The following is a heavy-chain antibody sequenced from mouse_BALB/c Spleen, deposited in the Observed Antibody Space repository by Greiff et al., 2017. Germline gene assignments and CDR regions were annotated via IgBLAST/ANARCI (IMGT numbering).Heavy chain of an antibody. CDR3: ARGGGNYPFAY. V-gene: IGHV5-9-4*01. CDR2: ISSGGSYT. Sequence: EVQRVESGGGLVKPGGSLKLSCAASGFTFSSYAMSWVRQSPEKRLEWVAEISSGGSYTYYPDTVTGRFTISRDNAKNTLYLEMSSLRSEDTAMYYCARGGGNYPFAYWGQGTLVTVSA. CDR1: GFTFSSYA. J-gene: IGHJ3*01. D-gene: IGHD2-1*01.